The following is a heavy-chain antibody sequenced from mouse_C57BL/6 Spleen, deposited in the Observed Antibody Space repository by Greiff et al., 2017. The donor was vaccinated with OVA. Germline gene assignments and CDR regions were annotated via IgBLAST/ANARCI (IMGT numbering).Heavy chain of an antibody. CDR1: GFTFSDAW. CDR3: TRRYYGSSSYYYAMDY. Sequence: EVKLMESGGGLVQPGGSMKLSCAASGFTFSDAWMDWVRQSPEKGLEWVAEIRNKANNHATYYAESVKGRFTISRDDSKSSVYLQMNSLRAEDTGIYCCTRRYYGSSSYYYAMDYWGQGTSVTVSS. J-gene: IGHJ4*01. D-gene: IGHD1-1*01. V-gene: IGHV6-6*01. CDR2: IRNKANNHAT.